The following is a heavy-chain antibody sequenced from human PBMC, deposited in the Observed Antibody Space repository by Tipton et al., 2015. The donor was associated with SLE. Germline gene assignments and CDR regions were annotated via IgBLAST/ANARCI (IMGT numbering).Heavy chain of an antibody. J-gene: IGHJ4*02. D-gene: IGHD6-19*01. CDR2: INHSGST. Sequence: TLSLTCAVYGGSFSGYYWSWIRQPPGKGLEWIGEINHSGSTNYNPSLKSRVTISVDTSKNQFSLKLSSVTAADTAVYYCARAGSSGWYGYWGQGTLVTVSS. V-gene: IGHV4-34*01. CDR1: GGSFSGYY. CDR3: ARAGSSGWYGY.